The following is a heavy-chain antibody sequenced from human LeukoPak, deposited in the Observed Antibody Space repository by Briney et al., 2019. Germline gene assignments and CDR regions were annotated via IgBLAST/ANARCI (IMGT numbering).Heavy chain of an antibody. D-gene: IGHD2-15*01. Sequence: GGSLRLSCVSSGFTFSRYDMHWVRQAPGKGLEWVASVANDGSKEIYADSVKGRFTISRDNSRNTLYLQMNSLRGEDTADYYRARAAAVSGEFRDNWFDPWGQGTLVTVSS. V-gene: IGHV3-30-3*01. CDR3: ARAAAVSGEFRDNWFDP. J-gene: IGHJ5*02. CDR2: VANDGSKE. CDR1: GFTFSRYD.